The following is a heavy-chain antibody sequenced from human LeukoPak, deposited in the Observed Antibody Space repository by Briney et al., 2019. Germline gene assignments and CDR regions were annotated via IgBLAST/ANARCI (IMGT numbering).Heavy chain of an antibody. CDR3: ASRVAGTGFDY. J-gene: IGHJ4*02. CDR2: ISANNGNT. V-gene: IGHV1-18*01. Sequence: ASVKVSCKASGYTFTSYGISWVRQAPGQGLEWMGWISANNGNTNYAQKLQGRVTMTTDTSTSTAYMELRSLRSDDTAGYYCASRVAGTGFDYWGQGTLVTVSS. CDR1: GYTFTSYG. D-gene: IGHD6-19*01.